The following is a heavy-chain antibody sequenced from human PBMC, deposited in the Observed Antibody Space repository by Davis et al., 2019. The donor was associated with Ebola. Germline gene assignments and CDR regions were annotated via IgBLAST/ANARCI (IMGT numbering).Heavy chain of an antibody. CDR1: GYTFTNYY. Sequence: ASVKVSCKASGYTFTNYYIHWVRQAPGQGLEWMGIIYPGGGGTTYAENFQGRVTMTRDTSTSTVYMELSSLRSDDTAVYYCARVQGDWGLPWGVNWFDPWGQGTLVTVSS. D-gene: IGHD7-27*01. V-gene: IGHV1-46*01. CDR2: IYPGGGGT. CDR3: ARVQGDWGLPWGVNWFDP. J-gene: IGHJ5*02.